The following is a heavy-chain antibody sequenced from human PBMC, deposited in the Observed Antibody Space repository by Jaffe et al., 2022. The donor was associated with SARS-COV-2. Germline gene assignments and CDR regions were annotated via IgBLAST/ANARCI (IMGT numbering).Heavy chain of an antibody. Sequence: QVQLQQWGAGLLKPSETLSLTCAVYGGSFSGYYWSWIRQPPGKGLEWIGEINHSGSTNYNPSLKSRVTISVDTSKNQFSLKLSSVTAADTAVYYCARGNGCSSTSCYAYYYGSGSYYRFDYWGQGTLVTVSS. V-gene: IGHV4-34*01. J-gene: IGHJ4*02. D-gene: IGHD3-10*01. CDR2: INHSGST. CDR3: ARGNGCSSTSCYAYYYGSGSYYRFDY. CDR1: GGSFSGYY.